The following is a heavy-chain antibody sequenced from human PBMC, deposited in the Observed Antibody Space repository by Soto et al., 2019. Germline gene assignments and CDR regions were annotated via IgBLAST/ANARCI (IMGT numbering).Heavy chain of an antibody. CDR1: GFTFSSYG. J-gene: IGHJ6*02. V-gene: IGHV3-30*18. CDR3: AKDEAARIYYYGMDL. CDR2: ISYDGSNK. Sequence: QVQLVESGGGVVQPGRSLRLSCAASGFTFSSYGMHWVSQAPGNGLEWVAVISYDGSNKYYADSVKGRFTISRDNSKNTLHLQMHSLTAQDTAVYYCAKDEAARIYYYGMDLWGQGTTVTVSS. D-gene: IGHD6-6*01.